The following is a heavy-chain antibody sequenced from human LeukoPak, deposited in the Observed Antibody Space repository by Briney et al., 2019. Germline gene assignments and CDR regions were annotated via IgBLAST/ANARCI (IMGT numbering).Heavy chain of an antibody. V-gene: IGHV3-30*02. Sequence: GGPLGLSCAASGFTFSSYGMHWVRQAPGKGLEWVAFIRYDGSNKYYADSVKGRFTISRDNSKNTLYLQMNSLRAEDTAVYYCASLPPPYDSSGYYLDYWGQGTLVTVSS. CDR2: IRYDGSNK. J-gene: IGHJ4*02. CDR1: GFTFSSYG. D-gene: IGHD3-22*01. CDR3: ASLPPPYDSSGYYLDY.